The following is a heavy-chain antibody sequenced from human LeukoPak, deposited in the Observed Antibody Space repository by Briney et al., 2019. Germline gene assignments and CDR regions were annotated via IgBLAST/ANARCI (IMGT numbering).Heavy chain of an antibody. V-gene: IGHV4-39*01. CDR3: ARGRLRTASDS. CDR2: IHSSGST. Sequence: SETLSLTCTVSGDSTRTFSDYWGWIRQSPGKVLEYIGTIHSSGSTHYNPSLKSRVTISVDTSKNQLSLRLSSVTATDTAAYYCARGRLRTASDSWGQGTLVTVSS. J-gene: IGHJ4*02. CDR1: GDSTRTFSDY. D-gene: IGHD5-12*01.